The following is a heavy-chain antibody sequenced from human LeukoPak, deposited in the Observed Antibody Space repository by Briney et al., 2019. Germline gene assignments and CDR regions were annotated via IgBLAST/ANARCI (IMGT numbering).Heavy chain of an antibody. V-gene: IGHV3-30*04. CDR1: GFTFSSYA. Sequence: SGGSLRLSCAASGFTFSSYAMHWVRQAPGKGLEWVAVISYDGSNKYYADSVKGRFTISRDNSKNTLYLQMNSLRAEDTAVYYCARRFTVVGYWGQGTLVTVSS. J-gene: IGHJ4*02. CDR3: ARRFTVVGY. CDR2: ISYDGSNK. D-gene: IGHD6-19*01.